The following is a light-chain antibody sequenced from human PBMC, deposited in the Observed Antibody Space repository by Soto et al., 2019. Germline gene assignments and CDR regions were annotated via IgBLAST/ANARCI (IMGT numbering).Light chain of an antibody. V-gene: IGLV1-40*01. CDR1: TSNIGAPYD. CDR3: QSYDISLHNYV. J-gene: IGLJ1*01. Sequence: QSVLTQPPSVSGAPGQRVSISCTGSTSNIGAPYDVHWYQHLPGTAPKLLIYGDNNRPSGVPDRFSGSKSGTSASPAITRLQADDEADYYCQSYDISLHNYVFGTGTKVTVL. CDR2: GDN.